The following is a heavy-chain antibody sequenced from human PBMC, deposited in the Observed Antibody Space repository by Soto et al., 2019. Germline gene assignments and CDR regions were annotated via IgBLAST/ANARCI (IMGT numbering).Heavy chain of an antibody. V-gene: IGHV4-31*03. CDR2: IYHSETA. CDR1: GGSISSGNHH. D-gene: IGHD2-15*01. J-gene: IGHJ4*02. CDR3: ARVQHQDIVTASSPRRSIAY. Sequence: PSETLSLTCIVSGGSISSGNHHWSCIRQHPGTGLEWIGYIYHSETAYYNPSLKSRVIMSVDTSKNQFSLNLKSVTAADTATYYCARVQHQDIVTASSPRRSIAYWGQGALVTV.